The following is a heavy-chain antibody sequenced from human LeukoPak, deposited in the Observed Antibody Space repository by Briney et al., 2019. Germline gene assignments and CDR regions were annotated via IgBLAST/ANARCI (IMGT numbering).Heavy chain of an antibody. CDR2: ISSSSSYI. V-gene: IGHV3-21*01. CDR3: ARDSTVTTIDY. D-gene: IGHD4-17*01. Sequence: GGSLRLSCVASRYTFSSYNMNWVSQAPGKGLEWVSSISSSSSYIYYADSVKGRFTISRDNAKNSLYLQMNSLRAEDTAVYYCARDSTVTTIDYWGQGTLVAVSS. CDR1: RYTFSSYN. J-gene: IGHJ4*02.